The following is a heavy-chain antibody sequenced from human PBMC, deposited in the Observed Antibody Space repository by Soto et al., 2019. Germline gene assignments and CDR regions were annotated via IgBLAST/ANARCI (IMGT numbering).Heavy chain of an antibody. D-gene: IGHD6-6*01. CDR2: IIPIFGTA. CDR3: ARADSSSSNYYYGMDV. J-gene: IGHJ6*02. V-gene: IGHV1-69*01. Sequence: SVKVSCKASGGTFSSYAISWVRQAPVQGLEWMGGIIPIFGTANYAQKFQGRVTITADESTSTAYMELSSLRSEDTAVYYCARADSSSSNYYYGMDVWGQGTTVTVSS. CDR1: GGTFSSYA.